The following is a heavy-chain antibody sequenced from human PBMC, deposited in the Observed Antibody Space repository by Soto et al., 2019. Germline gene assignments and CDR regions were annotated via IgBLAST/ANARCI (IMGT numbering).Heavy chain of an antibody. D-gene: IGHD6-13*01. V-gene: IGHV4-4*02. CDR3: ARARATIAAAAIFDY. J-gene: IGHJ4*02. Sequence: PPGKGLEWIGEVYRTGSTTYNPSLESRLTISVDKSKNQFSLKLTSVTAADTAVYYCARARATIAAAAIFDYWGQGSLVTVSS. CDR2: VYRTGST.